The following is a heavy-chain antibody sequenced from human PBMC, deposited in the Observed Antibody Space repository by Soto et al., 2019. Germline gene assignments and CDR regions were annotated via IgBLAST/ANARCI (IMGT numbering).Heavy chain of an antibody. D-gene: IGHD1-26*01. V-gene: IGHV3-33*06. J-gene: IGHJ6*02. CDR2: IWYDGSNK. CDR3: AKNTFRGYGMDV. CDR1: GFTFSSYD. Sequence: QVQLVESGGGVVQPGRSLRLSCAPSGFTFSSYDMHWVRQAPGKGLEWVAIIWYDGSNKYYADSVKGRFTISRDNSKNTRYLRMNSLRVEDTAVYYCAKNTFRGYGMDVWGQGTAVTVSS.